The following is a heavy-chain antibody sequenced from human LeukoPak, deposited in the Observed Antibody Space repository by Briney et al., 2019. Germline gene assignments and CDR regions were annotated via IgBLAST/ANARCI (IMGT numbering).Heavy chain of an antibody. CDR1: ESTFTNYA. Sequence: GGSLRLSVAASESTFTNYAWGGVPRPPGRGLEGVPTIMDSGGSTYYADSVKGRFTISRDNSKNTLYLQMDSLRAEDTAIHYCAKVPYSDYGAGRPPFMDVWGQGTTVAVSS. CDR2: IMDSGGST. V-gene: IGHV3-23*01. J-gene: IGHJ6*02. D-gene: IGHD3-10*01. CDR3: AKVPYSDYGAGRPPFMDV.